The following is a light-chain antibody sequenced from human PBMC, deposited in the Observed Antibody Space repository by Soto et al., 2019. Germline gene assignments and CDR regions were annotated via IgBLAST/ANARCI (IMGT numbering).Light chain of an antibody. CDR3: CSFAGSSTLV. Sequence: QSALTQPASVAGSPGQSITISCTGTSSDVGTYNLVSWYRQNPGKAPKLMIYEVSKRPSGVSNRFSGSKSGNTASLTISGLQAEDEADYYCCSFAGSSTLVFGGGTKLTVL. J-gene: IGLJ2*01. CDR1: SSDVGTYNL. CDR2: EVS. V-gene: IGLV2-23*02.